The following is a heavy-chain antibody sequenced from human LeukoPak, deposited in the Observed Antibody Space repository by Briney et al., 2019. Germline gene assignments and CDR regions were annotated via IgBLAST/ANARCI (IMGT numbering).Heavy chain of an antibody. CDR3: AREARGRDGYNPDY. CDR2: IIPIFGTA. D-gene: IGHD5-24*01. J-gene: IGHJ4*02. V-gene: IGHV1-69*01. CDR1: GGTFSSYA. Sequence: GASVKVSCKASGGTFSSYAISWVRQAPGQGLEWMGGIIPIFGTANYAQKFQGRVTITADESTSTAYMELSSLRSVDTAVYYCAREARGRDGYNPDYWGQGTLVTVSS.